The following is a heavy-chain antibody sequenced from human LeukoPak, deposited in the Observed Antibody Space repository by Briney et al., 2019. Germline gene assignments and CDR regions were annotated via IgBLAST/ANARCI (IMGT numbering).Heavy chain of an antibody. D-gene: IGHD2-2*01. CDR2: IYYSGIST. Sequence: SETLSLTCTVSGGSISSYYWSWIRQPPGKGLEWIGYIYYSGISTNYNPSLKSRVTISVDTSKNQFSLKLSSVTAADTAVYYCARRVLIVVVPAAISNAFDIWGQGTMVTVSS. CDR3: ARRVLIVVVPAAISNAFDI. J-gene: IGHJ3*02. V-gene: IGHV4-59*08. CDR1: GGSISSYY.